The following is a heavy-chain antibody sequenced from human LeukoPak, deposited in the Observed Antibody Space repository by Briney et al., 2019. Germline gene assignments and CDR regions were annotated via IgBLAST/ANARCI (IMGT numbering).Heavy chain of an antibody. D-gene: IGHD1-26*01. CDR3: ARAPERIVGAPPPYYFDF. Sequence: PGGSLRLSCAASGFTFSSYAMSWVRQAPGKGLEWVSAISGSGGSTYYADSVKGRFTISRDNSKNTLYLQMNSLSAEDTAVYYCARAPERIVGAPPPYYFDFWGKGPLVTVSS. CDR1: GFTFSSYA. J-gene: IGHJ4*02. V-gene: IGHV3-23*01. CDR2: ISGSGGST.